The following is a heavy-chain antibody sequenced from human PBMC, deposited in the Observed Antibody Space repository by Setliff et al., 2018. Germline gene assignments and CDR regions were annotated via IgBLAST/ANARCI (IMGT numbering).Heavy chain of an antibody. J-gene: IGHJ5*02. V-gene: IGHV4-4*08. CDR3: ARDVWGAGTGWFDP. Sequence: SETLSLTCIVSGVSGSRHYWSWIRQPPGKTLEWIGYIYTGGSTTYNPSLKSRVTLSLDTSKNHLSLNLTSVTAADTAVYYCARDVWGAGTGWFDPWGLGILVTVSS. CDR2: IYTGGST. CDR1: GVSGSRHY. D-gene: IGHD1-1*01.